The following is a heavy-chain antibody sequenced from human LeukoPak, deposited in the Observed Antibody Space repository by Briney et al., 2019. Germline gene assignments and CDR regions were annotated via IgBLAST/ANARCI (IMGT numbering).Heavy chain of an antibody. V-gene: IGHV3-7*01. CDR2: IKEDGSAK. D-gene: IGHD3-3*01. J-gene: IGHJ4*01. CDR1: AFTVSSNY. Sequence: GGSLRLSCAASAFTVSSNYMSWVRQAPGEGLEWVANIKEDGSAKYYVDSVKGRFTISRDNAKNSLYLQMNSLRAEHTAVYYCARDSCGYYCWGQRTLGTGSS. CDR3: ARDSCGYYC.